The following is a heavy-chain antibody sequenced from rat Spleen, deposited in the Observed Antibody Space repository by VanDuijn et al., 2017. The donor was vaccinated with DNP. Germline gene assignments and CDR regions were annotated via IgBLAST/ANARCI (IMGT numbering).Heavy chain of an antibody. V-gene: IGHV5-22*01. Sequence: EVQLVESGGGLVQPGRSLKLSCAASGFTFSDYYMAWVRQAPTKGLEWVAYISYDGGSTYYGDSVKGRFTISRDNAKSTLYLQMNSLRSEDMATYYCARLDVYYGFPLDYWGQGVMVTVSS. CDR1: GFTFSDYY. CDR3: ARLDVYYGFPLDY. J-gene: IGHJ2*01. D-gene: IGHD1-6*01. CDR2: ISYDGGST.